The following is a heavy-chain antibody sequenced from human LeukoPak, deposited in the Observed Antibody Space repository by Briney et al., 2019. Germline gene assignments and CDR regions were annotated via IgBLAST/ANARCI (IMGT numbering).Heavy chain of an antibody. CDR1: GYTFTSYA. J-gene: IGHJ4*02. CDR2: INTNTGKP. Sequence: GASVKVPCKASGYTFTSYAMNWVRQAPGQGLEWMGWINTNTGKPMYAQGFTGRFVFSLDISVSTAYLQITSLKAEDTALYYCARDSWDYDDSSGYYQNYWGQGTLVTVSS. CDR3: ARDSWDYDDSSGYYQNY. V-gene: IGHV7-4-1*02. D-gene: IGHD3-22*01.